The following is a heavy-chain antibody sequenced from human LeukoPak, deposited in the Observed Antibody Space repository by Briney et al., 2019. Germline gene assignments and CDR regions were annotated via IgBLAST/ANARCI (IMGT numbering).Heavy chain of an antibody. J-gene: IGHJ4*02. Sequence: GASVKVSCKASGYTFTGYYIHWVRQAPGQGLEWMGWINPDSGGTNYAQKFQGRVTMTRDTSITTVYMDLSRLTSDDTAVYYCVREGWVGSSWPSLWYWGQGTLVTVSS. CDR3: VREGWVGSSWPSLWY. CDR1: GYTFTGYY. D-gene: IGHD6-13*01. V-gene: IGHV1-2*02. CDR2: INPDSGGT.